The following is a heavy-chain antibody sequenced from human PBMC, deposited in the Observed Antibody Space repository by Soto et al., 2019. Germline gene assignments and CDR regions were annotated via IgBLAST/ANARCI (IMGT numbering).Heavy chain of an antibody. J-gene: IGHJ4*02. CDR1: GYTFTSYD. V-gene: IGHV1-8*01. CDR3: ARTPYCSSTSCYAHIDY. Sequence: ASVKVSCKASGYTFTSYDINWVRQATGQGFVCMGWMNPNCGNTGYAQKFQCRFTMTRYTSISTAYMELSSLRSEDTAVYYCARTPYCSSTSCYAHIDYWGQGTLVTVSS. CDR2: MNPNCGNT. D-gene: IGHD2-2*01.